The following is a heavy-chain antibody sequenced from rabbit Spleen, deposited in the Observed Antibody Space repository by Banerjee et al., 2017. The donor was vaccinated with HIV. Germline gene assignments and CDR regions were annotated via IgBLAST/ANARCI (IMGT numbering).Heavy chain of an antibody. CDR1: GFDFSNYG. CDR2: IDIGSSGFT. V-gene: IGHV1S45*01. D-gene: IGHD8-1*01. Sequence: QEQLEESGGGLVKPEGSLTLTCKASGFDFSNYGVSWVRQAPGKGLEWIACIDIGSSGFTYYANWAKGRFTISKTSSTTVTLLMTSLTAADTATYFCARDTGSSFSSYGMDLWGPGTLVTVS. CDR3: ARDTGSSFSSYGMDL. J-gene: IGHJ6*01.